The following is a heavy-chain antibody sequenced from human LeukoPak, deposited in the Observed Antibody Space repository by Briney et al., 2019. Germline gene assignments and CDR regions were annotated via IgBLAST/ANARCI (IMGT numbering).Heavy chain of an antibody. CDR1: GFTFSSYG. CDR2: IWYDGSNK. D-gene: IGHD4-11*01. CDR3: ARDRGRLHLFDY. V-gene: IGHV3-33*01. Sequence: PGGSLRLSCAASGFTFSSYGMHWVRQAPGKGLEWVAVIWYDGSNKYYADSVKGRFTISRDNSKNTLYLQMNSLRAEDTAVYYCARDRGRLHLFDYWGRGTLVTVSS. J-gene: IGHJ4*02.